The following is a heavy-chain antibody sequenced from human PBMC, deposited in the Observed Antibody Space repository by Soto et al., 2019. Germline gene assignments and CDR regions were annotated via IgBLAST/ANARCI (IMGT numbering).Heavy chain of an antibody. Sequence: ASVKVSCKASGYTFTGYYMHWVRQAPGQGLEWMGWINPNSGGTNYAQKFQGWVTMTRDTSISTAYMELSRLRSDNTAVYYCARDLTTVTTKSLYGMDVWGQGTTVTVS. J-gene: IGHJ6*02. V-gene: IGHV1-2*04. D-gene: IGHD4-17*01. CDR1: GYTFTGYY. CDR3: ARDLTTVTTKSLYGMDV. CDR2: INPNSGGT.